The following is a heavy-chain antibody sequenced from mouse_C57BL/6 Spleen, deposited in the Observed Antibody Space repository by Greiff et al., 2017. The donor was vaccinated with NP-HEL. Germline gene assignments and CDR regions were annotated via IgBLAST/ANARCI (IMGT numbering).Heavy chain of an antibody. CDR2: IDPSDSYT. J-gene: IGHJ2*01. D-gene: IGHD1-1*01. V-gene: IGHV1-50*01. Sequence: QVQLQQPGAELVKPGASVKLSCKASGYTFTSYWMQWVKQRPGQGLEWIGEIDPSDSYTNYNQKFKGKATLTVDTSSSTAYMQLSSLTSEDSAVYYCARGGTTVVANLDYWGQGTTLTVSS. CDR3: ARGGTTVVANLDY. CDR1: GYTFTSYW.